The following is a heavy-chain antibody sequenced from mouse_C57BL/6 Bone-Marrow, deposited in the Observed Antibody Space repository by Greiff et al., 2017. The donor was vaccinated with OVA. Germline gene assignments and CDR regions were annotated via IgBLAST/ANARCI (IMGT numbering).Heavy chain of an antibody. J-gene: IGHJ3*01. D-gene: IGHD1-1*01. CDR1: GYTFTDYY. Sequence: EVQLQQSGPELVKPGASVKISCKASGYTFTDYYMNWVKQSHGKSLEWIGDINPNNGGTSYNQKFKGKATLTVDKSSSTAYMELRSLTSEDSAVYYCARSVRAYWGQGTLVTVSA. V-gene: IGHV1-26*01. CDR3: ARSVRAY. CDR2: INPNNGGT.